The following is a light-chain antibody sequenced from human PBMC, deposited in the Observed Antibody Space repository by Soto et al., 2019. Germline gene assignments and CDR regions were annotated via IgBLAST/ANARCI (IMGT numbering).Light chain of an antibody. V-gene: IGLV1-40*01. J-gene: IGLJ1*01. CDR2: GNS. Sequence: QSVLTQPPSVSGDPGQRVTISCTGSSSNIGAGYDVHWYQQLPGTAPKLLIYGNSNRPSGVPDRFSGSKSGTSASLAITGLQAEDEADYYCQSYDCSLSGYVVVTGTKVTVL. CDR3: QSYDCSLSGYV. CDR1: SSNIGAGYD.